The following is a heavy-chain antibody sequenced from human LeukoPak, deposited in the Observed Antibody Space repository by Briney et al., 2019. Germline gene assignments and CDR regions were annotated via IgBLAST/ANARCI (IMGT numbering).Heavy chain of an antibody. J-gene: IGHJ3*02. Sequence: GASVKVSCKASGYTFTSYAMHWVRQAPGQRLEWMGWINAGNGNTKYSQKFQGRVTITRDTSASTAYMELSSLRSEDTAVYYCARVLISDYGDHAFDIWGQGSMVTVSS. CDR1: GYTFTSYA. D-gene: IGHD4-17*01. CDR3: ARVLISDYGDHAFDI. CDR2: INAGNGNT. V-gene: IGHV1-3*01.